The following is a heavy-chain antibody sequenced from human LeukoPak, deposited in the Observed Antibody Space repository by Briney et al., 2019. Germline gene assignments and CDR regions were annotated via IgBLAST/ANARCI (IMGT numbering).Heavy chain of an antibody. D-gene: IGHD5-12*01. CDR3: VRDGGVSGYDLLDY. CDR1: GFTFSNYW. Sequence: GGSLRLSCAASGFTFSNYWVSWVRQAPGKGLEWVAHINQDGSEEHYMDSVKARFIISRDNAKNSLSLQMDSLRAEDTAVYYCVRDGGVSGYDLLDYWGQGTLVTVSS. J-gene: IGHJ4*02. CDR2: INQDGSEE. V-gene: IGHV3-7*01.